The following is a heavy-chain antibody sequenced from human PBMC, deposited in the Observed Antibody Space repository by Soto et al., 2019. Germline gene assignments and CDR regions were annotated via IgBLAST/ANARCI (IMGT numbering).Heavy chain of an antibody. CDR1: GFTFSNAW. Sequence: KPGGSLRLSCAASGFTFSNAWMNWVRQAPGKGLEWVGRIKSKTDGGTTDYAAPVKGRFTISRDDSKNTLYLQMNSLKTEDTAVYYCTTPVQWDYGVREPIYYYYGMDVWGQGTTVTVSS. D-gene: IGHD4-17*01. J-gene: IGHJ6*02. V-gene: IGHV3-15*01. CDR3: TTPVQWDYGVREPIYYYYGMDV. CDR2: IKSKTDGGTT.